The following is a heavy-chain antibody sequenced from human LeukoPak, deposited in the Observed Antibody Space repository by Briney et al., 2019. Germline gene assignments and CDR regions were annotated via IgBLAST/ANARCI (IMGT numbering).Heavy chain of an antibody. V-gene: IGHV4-59*08. CDR2: IYYSGST. J-gene: IGHJ4*02. D-gene: IGHD1-14*01. CDR3: ARQRRKEDSVDY. CDR1: GGSISSYY. Sequence: SETLSLTCTVSGGSISSYYWSWIRQPPGKGLEWIGYIYYSGSTNYNPSLKSRVTISVDTSKNQFSLKLSSVTAADTAVYYCARQRRKEDSVDYWGQGTLVTVSS.